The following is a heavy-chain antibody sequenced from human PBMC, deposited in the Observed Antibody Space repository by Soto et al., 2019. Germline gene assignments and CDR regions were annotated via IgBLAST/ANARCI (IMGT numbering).Heavy chain of an antibody. J-gene: IGHJ5*02. CDR1: GGSIRSGGYS. CDR3: ARVPDR. Sequence: PSETLSLTCAVSGGSIRSGGYSWSWIRQPPGKGLEWIGYIYHSGSTYYNPSLKSRVTISVGRSKNQFSLKLSSVTAADTAVYYCARVPDRWGQGTLVTVSS. CDR2: IYHSGST. D-gene: IGHD2-2*01. V-gene: IGHV4-30-2*01.